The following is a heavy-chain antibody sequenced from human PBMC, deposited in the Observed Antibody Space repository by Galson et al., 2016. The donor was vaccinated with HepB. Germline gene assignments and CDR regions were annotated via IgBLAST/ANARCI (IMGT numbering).Heavy chain of an antibody. D-gene: IGHD4-11*01. V-gene: IGHV1-18*01. CDR2: ISPYNANT. CDR3: ARNDYSQSGDYYNYYGMDV. Sequence: SVKVSCKASGYTFTSYGISWVRQAPGQGLEWMGWISPYNANTNSGQKLQDRVTMTADTFTNTAYMELRRLKSDDTAVYYCARNDYSQSGDYYNYYGMDVWGPGTTVTVSS. CDR1: GYTFTSYG. J-gene: IGHJ6*02.